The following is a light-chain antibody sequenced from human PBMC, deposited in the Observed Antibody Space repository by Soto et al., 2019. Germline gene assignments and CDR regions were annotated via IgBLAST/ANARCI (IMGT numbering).Light chain of an antibody. Sequence: QSALTQPASVSGSPGQSITISCTGTSSDVGGYDYVSWYQQPPGKAPKLMIYDVSNWPSGVSNRFSGSKSGNTASLTISGLQADDEADYYCSSYTSSGTLVFGTGTKVTVL. CDR3: SSYTSSGTLV. J-gene: IGLJ1*01. V-gene: IGLV2-14*01. CDR2: DVS. CDR1: SSDVGGYDY.